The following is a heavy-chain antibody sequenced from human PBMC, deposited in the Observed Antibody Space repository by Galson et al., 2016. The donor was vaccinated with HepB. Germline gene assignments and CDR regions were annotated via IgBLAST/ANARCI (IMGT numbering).Heavy chain of an antibody. D-gene: IGHD3-10*01. CDR2: ISYSGST. CDR1: GGSVSGGSYY. Sequence: SETLSLTCIVSGGSVSGGSYYWSWVRQSPGKGLGWIGYISYSGSTNYNPSLKRRVTISVDTSKNQFSLKLRSVTAADTAVYYCARSRGVIFDYWGQGTLVTVSS. CDR3: ARSRGVIFDY. V-gene: IGHV4-61*01. J-gene: IGHJ4*02.